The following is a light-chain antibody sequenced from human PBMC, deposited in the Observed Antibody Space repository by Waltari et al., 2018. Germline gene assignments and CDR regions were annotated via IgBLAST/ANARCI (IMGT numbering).Light chain of an antibody. V-gene: IGKV3-20*01. CDR2: GAS. Sequence: EIVLTQSPGTLSLSPGERATLSCRASQSVTSNYLAWYQQKPGQPPRLLIYGASNRAPGVSDRFSGGGSGTDFTLTISSLEPEDFAVYYCLQSTVPYTFGQGSKVEIK. CDR3: LQSTVPYT. CDR1: QSVTSNY. J-gene: IGKJ2*01.